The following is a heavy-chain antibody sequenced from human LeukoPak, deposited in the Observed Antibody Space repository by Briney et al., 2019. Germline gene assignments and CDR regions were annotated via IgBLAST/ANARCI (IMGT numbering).Heavy chain of an antibody. D-gene: IGHD5-12*01. CDR2: IKRKSAGGTI. J-gene: IGHJ3*02. V-gene: IGHV3-15*01. CDR3: ATEYSVFAFDI. Sequence: KSGGSLRLSCAASGFTFSSYSMNWVRQAPGKGLEWVGRIKRKSAGGTIDYAAPVKGRFTISRDDSKNTLYVQMNSLKTEDTAIYYCATEYSVFAFDIWGQGTVVTVSS. CDR1: GFTFSSYS.